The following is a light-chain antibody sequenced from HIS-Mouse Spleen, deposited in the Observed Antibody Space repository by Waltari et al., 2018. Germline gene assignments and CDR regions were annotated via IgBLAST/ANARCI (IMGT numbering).Light chain of an antibody. CDR3: QQYYSYFT. CDR2: AAS. J-gene: IGKJ3*01. V-gene: IGKV1-8*01. Sequence: AIRMTQSPSSLSASTGDRVTITCRASQGISSYLAWYQQKPGKAPKLLIYAASTLQSGVPSRCSGSGSGTDFTLTISCLQSEDFATYYCQQYYSYFTFGPGTKVDIK. CDR1: QGISSY.